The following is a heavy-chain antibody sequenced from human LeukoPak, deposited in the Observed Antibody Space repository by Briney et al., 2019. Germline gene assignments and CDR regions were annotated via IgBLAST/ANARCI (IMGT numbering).Heavy chain of an antibody. Sequence: GGSLRLSCAASGFTFSNYGLSWVRQAPGKGLEWVSGITGSGGSTYYADSVKGRFTISRDNSKNSLYLQMNSLRAEDTAVYYCAELGITMIGGVWGKGTTVTISS. V-gene: IGHV3-23*01. D-gene: IGHD3-10*02. CDR2: ITGSGGST. CDR1: GFTFSNYG. CDR3: AELGITMIGGV. J-gene: IGHJ6*04.